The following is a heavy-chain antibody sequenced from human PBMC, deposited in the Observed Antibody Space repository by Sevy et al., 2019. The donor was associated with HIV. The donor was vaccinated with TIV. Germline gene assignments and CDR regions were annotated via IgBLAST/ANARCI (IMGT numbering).Heavy chain of an antibody. J-gene: IGHJ6*02. CDR2: IYHSGTT. V-gene: IGHV4-38-2*01. CDR1: GYSISSGYY. CDR3: ARASGGDKLDYYGMDV. D-gene: IGHD2-21*02. Sequence: SETLSLTCAVSGYSISSGYYWGWIRQSPGKGLEWIGNIYHSGTTYYNPSLKSRVTISVDTSKNQFSLKLRSVTATDTAVYYCARASGGDKLDYYGMDVWAQGTTVTVSS.